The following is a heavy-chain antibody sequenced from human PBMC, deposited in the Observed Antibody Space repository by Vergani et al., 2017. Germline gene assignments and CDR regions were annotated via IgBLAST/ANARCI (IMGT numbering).Heavy chain of an antibody. D-gene: IGHD5-18*01. J-gene: IGHJ3*01. CDR1: GFTFDDYA. V-gene: IGHV3-9*01. CDR3: AKGLAAMDSH. CDR2: ISWNSGSI. Sequence: EVQLVESGGGLVQPGRSLRLSCAASGFTFDDYAMHWVRQAPGKGLEWVSGISWNSGSIGYADSVKGRFTISRDNAKTSLYLQMNSLRAEDTALYYCAKGLAAMDSHWGQGTMVTVSS.